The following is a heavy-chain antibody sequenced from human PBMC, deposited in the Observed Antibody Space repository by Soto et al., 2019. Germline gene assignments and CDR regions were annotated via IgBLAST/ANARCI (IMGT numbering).Heavy chain of an antibody. J-gene: IGHJ4*02. CDR2: IIPIIRVT. D-gene: IGHD7-27*01. CDR1: GDTFNSYL. V-gene: IGHV1-69*17. CDR3: ARESLGAKGADH. Sequence: QVQLVQSGAEVKRPGSSVKVSCESSGDTFNSYLISWVRQAPGQGLEWMGGIIPIIRVTHYAQRFQGRVTISALSSTGTAYMELTNLGVEDTALYYCARESLGAKGADHWGQRPLVSVSS.